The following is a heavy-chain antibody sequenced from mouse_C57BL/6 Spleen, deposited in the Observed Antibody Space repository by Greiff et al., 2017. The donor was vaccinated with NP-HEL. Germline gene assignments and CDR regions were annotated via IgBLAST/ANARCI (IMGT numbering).Heavy chain of an antibody. CDR2: IDPSDSYT. CDR3: ARRDGDYDVYYYAMDY. Sequence: QVQLQQPGAELVRPGTSVKLSCKASGYTFTSYWMHWVKQRPGQGLEWIGVIDPSDSYTNYNQKFKGKATLTVDTSSSTAYMQLSSLTSEDSAVYYCARRDGDYDVYYYAMDYWGQGTSVTVSS. J-gene: IGHJ4*01. V-gene: IGHV1-59*01. D-gene: IGHD2-4*01. CDR1: GYTFTSYW.